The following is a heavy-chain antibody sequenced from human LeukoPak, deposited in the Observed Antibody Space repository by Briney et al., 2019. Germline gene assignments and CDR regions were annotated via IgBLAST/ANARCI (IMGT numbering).Heavy chain of an antibody. D-gene: IGHD6-19*01. CDR3: ARVGYSSGWRGFDY. CDR1: GFTVSSNY. Sequence: GGSLRLSCAASGFTVSSNYMSWVRQAPGKGLEWVSVIYSGGSTYYEDSVKGRFTISRDNSKNTLYLQMNSLRAEDTAVYYCARVGYSSGWRGFDYWGQGTLVTASS. J-gene: IGHJ4*02. V-gene: IGHV3-53*01. CDR2: IYSGGST.